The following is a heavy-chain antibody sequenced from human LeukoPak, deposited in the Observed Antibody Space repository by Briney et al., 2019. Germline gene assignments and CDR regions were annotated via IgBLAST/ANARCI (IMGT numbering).Heavy chain of an antibody. D-gene: IGHD2-2*01. CDR2: ISGSGGRP. CDR3: ARHPEPGYCSSTSCHESYFDY. CDR1: GSTFGSCA. Sequence: GGSLRPSLAALGSTFGSCAMSWARQAPGKGREWVSAISGSGGRPNYADSVKGRFTISRDNSKNTLYLQMNSLRAEDTAVYYCARHPEPGYCSSTSCHESYFDYWGQGTLVTVSS. J-gene: IGHJ4*02. V-gene: IGHV3-23*01.